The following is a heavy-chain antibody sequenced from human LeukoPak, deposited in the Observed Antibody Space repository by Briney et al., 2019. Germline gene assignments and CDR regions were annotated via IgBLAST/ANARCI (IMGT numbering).Heavy chain of an antibody. CDR2: MNPNSGNT. D-gene: IGHD3-3*01. CDR3: ARSPQPHYDFRSGYYMFWFDP. Sequence: ASVKVSCKASGYTFTSYDVNWVRQATGQGLEWMGWMNPNSGNTGYAQKFQGRVTMTRNTSISTAYMELSSLRSEDTAVYYCARSPQPHYDFRSGYYMFWFDPWGQGTLVTVSS. V-gene: IGHV1-8*01. CDR1: GYTFTSYD. J-gene: IGHJ5*02.